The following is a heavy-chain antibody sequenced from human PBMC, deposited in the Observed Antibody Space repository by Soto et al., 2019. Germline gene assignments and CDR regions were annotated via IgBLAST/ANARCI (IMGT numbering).Heavy chain of an antibody. CDR2: ISAYNGNT. D-gene: IGHD4-4*01. V-gene: IGHV1-18*01. Sequence: QVQLVQSGAEVKRPGASVKVSCKASGYTFTNFDINWVRQAPGQGLEWMVWISAYNGNTNYAQKRRGRGTMTTDTPLSTAYMALRRLRSDDTSVYYCARHLLTTVTTYYYYHMDVWGQGTTVTVSS. CDR1: GYTFTNFD. CDR3: ARHLLTTVTTYYYYHMDV. J-gene: IGHJ6*02.